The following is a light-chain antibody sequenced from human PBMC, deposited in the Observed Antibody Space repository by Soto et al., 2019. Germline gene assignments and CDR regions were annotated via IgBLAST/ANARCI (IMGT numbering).Light chain of an antibody. CDR2: GVS. V-gene: IGKV1-39*01. Sequence: DIEMTQSPSSLSASVGDRVSITCRASQIISTYLNWYQQKPGQAPQLLIYGVSTLQSVVPSRFSGSASGTDFTLTISSLQPEDFATYYCQQSYCTPRLIFGGGTKVDI. CDR3: QQSYCTPRLI. CDR1: QIISTY. J-gene: IGKJ4*01.